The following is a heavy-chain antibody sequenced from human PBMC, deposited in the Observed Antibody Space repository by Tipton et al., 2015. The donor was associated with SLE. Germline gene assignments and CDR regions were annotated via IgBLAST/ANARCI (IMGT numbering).Heavy chain of an antibody. CDR2: ISGSGNTI. CDR3: ARDATGLNWFDP. V-gene: IGHV3-48*03. CDR1: GFTFSRYE. Sequence: SLRLSCAASGFTFSRYEMNRVRQAPGKGLEWVSYISGSGNTIFYADSVKGRFTISRDNAKNSLYLHMNSLRAEDTAIYYCARDATGLNWFDPWGQGTLVTLSS. J-gene: IGHJ5*02. D-gene: IGHD3-10*01.